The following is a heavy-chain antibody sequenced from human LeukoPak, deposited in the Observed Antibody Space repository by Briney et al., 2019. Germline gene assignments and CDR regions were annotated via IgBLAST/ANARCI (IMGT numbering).Heavy chain of an antibody. CDR3: ARDMATITLDV. CDR1: GFTFSSYA. J-gene: IGHJ6*02. V-gene: IGHV3-30*04. CDR2: ISYDGSNK. D-gene: IGHD5-24*01. Sequence: PGGSLRLSCAASGFTFSSYAMHWVRQAPGKGLEWVAVISYDGSNKYYADSVKGRFTISRDNSKNTLYLQMNSLRAEDTAVYHCARDMATITLDVWGQGTTVTVSS.